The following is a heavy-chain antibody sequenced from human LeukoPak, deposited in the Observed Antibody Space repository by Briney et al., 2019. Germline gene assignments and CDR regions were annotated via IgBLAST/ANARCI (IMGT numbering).Heavy chain of an antibody. V-gene: IGHV4-34*01. D-gene: IGHD6-19*01. CDR3: ARRGAYSSGWYGY. J-gene: IGHJ4*02. CDR2: INHSGST. CDR1: GGSFSGYY. Sequence: SETLSLTCAVYGGSFSGYYWSWIRQPPGKGLEWIGEINHSGSTNYNPSLKSRVTISVDTSKNQFSLKLSSVTAADTAVYYCARRGAYSSGWYGYWGQGTLVTVSP.